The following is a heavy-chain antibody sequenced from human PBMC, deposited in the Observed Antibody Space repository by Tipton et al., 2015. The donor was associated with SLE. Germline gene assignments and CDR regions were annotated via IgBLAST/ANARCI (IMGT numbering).Heavy chain of an antibody. D-gene: IGHD6-19*01. V-gene: IGHV3-23*01. CDR2: ISGSGGST. J-gene: IGHJ1*01. CDR1: GFTFSSYA. Sequence: SLRLSCAASGFTFSSYAMSWVRQAPGKGLEWVSAISGSGGSTYYADSVKGRFTISRDNAKNSLYLQMNSLRAEDTAVYYCARDSSGGGYFQHWGQGTLVTVSS. CDR3: ARDSSGGGYFQH.